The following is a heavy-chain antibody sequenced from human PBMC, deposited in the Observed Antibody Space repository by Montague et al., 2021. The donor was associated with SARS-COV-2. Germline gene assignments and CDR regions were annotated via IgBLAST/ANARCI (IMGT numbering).Heavy chain of an antibody. Sequence: SETLSLTCAVHGGSFSGYYWSWIRQPPGKGLEWIGEINHSGSTNHNPSLKSRVTISVDTSKNQFSLKLSSVTAADTAVYYCARGAPTISMIVVVITGAGWYFDLWGRGTLVTVSS. CDR1: GGSFSGYY. D-gene: IGHD3-22*01. CDR2: INHSGST. J-gene: IGHJ2*01. V-gene: IGHV4-34*01. CDR3: ARGAPTISMIVVVITGAGWYFDL.